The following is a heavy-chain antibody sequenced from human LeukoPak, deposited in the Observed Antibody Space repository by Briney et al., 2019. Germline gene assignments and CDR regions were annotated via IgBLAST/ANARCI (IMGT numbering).Heavy chain of an antibody. CDR3: AKSSSPYYYYYYMDV. CDR2: IWYDGSNK. D-gene: IGHD2-2*01. V-gene: IGHV3-33*08. J-gene: IGHJ6*03. CDR1: GFTFSYYW. Sequence: GGSLRLSCAASGFTFSYYWMTWVRQAPGKGLEWVAVIWYDGSNKYYADSVKGRFTISRDNSKNTLYLQMNSLRAEDTAVYYCAKSSSPYYYYYYMDVWGKGTTVTLSS.